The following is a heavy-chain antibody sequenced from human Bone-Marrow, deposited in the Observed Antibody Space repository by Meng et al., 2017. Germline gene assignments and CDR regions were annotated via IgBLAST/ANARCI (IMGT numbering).Heavy chain of an antibody. J-gene: IGHJ4*02. CDR3: ARDEDISAAGKLFGDY. CDR2: INPKSGDT. CDR1: GYPSPDYW. Sequence: VQLAQFGAQCKTLGASVKAAWNASGYPSPDYWLHERRRAPGQGLEWMGRINPKSGDTHYAQRFQGRVTMTGDTSISTAYMELSGLRSDDTAMYYCARDEDISAAGKLFGDYWGQGTLVTVSS. D-gene: IGHD6-13*01. V-gene: IGHV1-2*06.